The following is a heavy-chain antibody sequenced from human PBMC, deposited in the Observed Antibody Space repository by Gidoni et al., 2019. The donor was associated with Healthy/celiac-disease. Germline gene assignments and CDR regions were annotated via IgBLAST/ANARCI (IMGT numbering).Heavy chain of an antibody. CDR3: AREDIVVVPAANAGYYYYGMDV. CDR1: GYSTSRGYY. V-gene: IGHV4-38-2*02. Sequence: QVQLQESGPGRVKPSETLSLTCAVSGYSTSRGYYWGWIRQPPGKGLEWIGSIYHSGSTYYNPSLKSRVTISVDTSKNQFSLKLSSVTAADTAVYYCAREDIVVVPAANAGYYYYGMDVWGQGTTVTVSS. CDR2: IYHSGST. D-gene: IGHD2-2*01. J-gene: IGHJ6*02.